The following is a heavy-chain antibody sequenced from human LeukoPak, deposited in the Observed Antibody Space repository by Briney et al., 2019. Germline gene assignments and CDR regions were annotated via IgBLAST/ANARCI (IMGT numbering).Heavy chain of an antibody. CDR1: GFTFDDYG. D-gene: IGHD3-22*01. CDR2: INWNGGST. CDR3: ARGLYPVYYDSSGTPGPNYFDY. Sequence: PGGSLRLSCAASGFTFDDYGMSWVRQAPGKGLEWVSGINWNGGSTGYADSVKGRFTISRDNAKNSLYLQMNSLRAEDTALYYCARGLYPVYYDSSGTPGPNYFDYWGQGTLVTVSS. J-gene: IGHJ4*02. V-gene: IGHV3-20*04.